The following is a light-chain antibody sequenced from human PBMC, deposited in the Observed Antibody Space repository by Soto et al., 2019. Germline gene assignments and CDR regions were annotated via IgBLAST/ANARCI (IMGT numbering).Light chain of an antibody. CDR1: QSVNIN. CDR3: QQYNYWPPIT. J-gene: IGKJ5*01. CDR2: GAS. Sequence: EIVLTQSPATLSVSPGERATLSCRASQSVNINLAWYLQRPGQAPRLLMYGASTRATDIPARFSGSGSGTEFTLTISSLQSEDFAVYYCQQYNYWPPITFGQGTRLEIK. V-gene: IGKV3-15*01.